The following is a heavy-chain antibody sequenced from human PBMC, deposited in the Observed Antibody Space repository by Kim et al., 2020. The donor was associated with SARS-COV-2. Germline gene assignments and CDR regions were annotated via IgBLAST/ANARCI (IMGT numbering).Heavy chain of an antibody. CDR2: ISYDGSNK. V-gene: IGHV3-30*04. J-gene: IGHJ6*01. D-gene: IGHD6-19*01. Sequence: GGSLRLSCAASGFTFSSYGMHWVRQAPGKGLEWVAVISYDGSNKNYVDFVKGRFTISRDNSKNTLYMQKTSPRAEDTAVYYCARDIASYSSAWIYYYYG. CDR3: ARDIASYSSAWIYYYYG. CDR1: GFTFSSYG.